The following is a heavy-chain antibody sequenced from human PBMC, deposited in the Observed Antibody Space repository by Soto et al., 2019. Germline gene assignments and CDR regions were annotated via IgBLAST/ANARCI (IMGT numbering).Heavy chain of an antibody. CDR3: AKALSSGSTDFDY. J-gene: IGHJ4*02. D-gene: IGHD6-19*01. V-gene: IGHV3-9*01. Sequence: EVQLVESGGGLVQPGRSLRLSCAASGFTFDDYAMHWVRQAPGKGLEWVSGISWNSGSIGYADSVKGRFTISRDNAKNSLYLQMNSVRAEDTALYYCAKALSSGSTDFDYWGQGTLVTVSS. CDR2: ISWNSGSI. CDR1: GFTFDDYA.